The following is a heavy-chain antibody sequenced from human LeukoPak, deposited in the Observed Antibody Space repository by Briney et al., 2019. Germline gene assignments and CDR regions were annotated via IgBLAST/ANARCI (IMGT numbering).Heavy chain of an antibody. D-gene: IGHD1-26*01. CDR3: ARGDLAGATTYYYYGMDV. J-gene: IGHJ6*02. CDR2: IIPIFGTP. CDR1: GGTFSSYA. V-gene: IGHV1-69*13. Sequence: SVKVSCKTSGGTFSSYAISWVRQAPGQGLEWMGGIIPIFGTPSYAQKFQGRVTITADESTSTAYMELSSLRSEDTAVYYCARGDLAGATTYYYYGMDVWGQGTTVTVSS.